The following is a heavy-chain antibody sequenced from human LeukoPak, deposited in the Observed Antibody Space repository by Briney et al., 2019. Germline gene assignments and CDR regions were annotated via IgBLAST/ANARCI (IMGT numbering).Heavy chain of an antibody. V-gene: IGHV4-4*07. CDR2: IYTSGST. CDR1: SGSISNYD. D-gene: IGHD4-17*01. J-gene: IGHJ4*02. CDR3: ARVPTVTFFDY. Sequence: PSETLSLTCTVSSGSISNYDWSWIRQPAGKGLEWIGRIYTSGSTNYNPSLKSRVTISVDTSKNQFSLKLSSVTAADTAVYYCARVPTVTFFDYWGQGTLVTVSS.